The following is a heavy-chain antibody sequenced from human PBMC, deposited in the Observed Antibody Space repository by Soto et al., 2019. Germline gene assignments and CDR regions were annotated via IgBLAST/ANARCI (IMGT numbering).Heavy chain of an antibody. CDR2: MNPNSGNT. Sequence: ASVKVSCKASGYNFTSYDINWVRQATGQGLEWMGWMNPNSGNTGYAQKFQGRVTMTRNTSISTAYMELSSLRSEDTAVYYCAGGKESIAAADPYYYYMDVWGKGTTVTVSS. V-gene: IGHV1-8*01. CDR1: GYNFTSYD. D-gene: IGHD6-13*01. J-gene: IGHJ6*03. CDR3: AGGKESIAAADPYYYYMDV.